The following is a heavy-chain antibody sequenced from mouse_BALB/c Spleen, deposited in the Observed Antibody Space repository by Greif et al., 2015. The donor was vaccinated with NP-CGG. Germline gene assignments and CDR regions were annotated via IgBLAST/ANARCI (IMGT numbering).Heavy chain of an antibody. CDR2: ILPGSGST. D-gene: IGHD1-1*01. Sequence: SGASVKISCKATGYTFSSYWIEWVKQRPGHGLEWIGEILPGSGSTNYNEKFKGKATFTADTSSNTAYMQLSGLTSEDSAVYYCATYYYGSREFAYWGQGTLVTVSA. CDR3: ATYYYGSREFAY. J-gene: IGHJ3*01. CDR1: GYTFSSYW. V-gene: IGHV1-9*01.